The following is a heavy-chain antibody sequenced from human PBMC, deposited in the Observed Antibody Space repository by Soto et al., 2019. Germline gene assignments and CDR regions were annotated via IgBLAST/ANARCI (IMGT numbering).Heavy chain of an antibody. CDR2: ISYDGSNK. Sequence: QVPLVESGGGVVQPGRSLRLSCAASGFTFSSYGMHWVRQAPGKGLEWVAVISYDGSNKYYADSVKGRFTISRDNSKNTLYLQMNSLRAEDTAVYYCAKDFAGEYSPFGWFDPWGQGTLVTVSS. CDR3: AKDFAGEYSPFGWFDP. J-gene: IGHJ5*02. D-gene: IGHD7-27*01. V-gene: IGHV3-30*18. CDR1: GFTFSSYG.